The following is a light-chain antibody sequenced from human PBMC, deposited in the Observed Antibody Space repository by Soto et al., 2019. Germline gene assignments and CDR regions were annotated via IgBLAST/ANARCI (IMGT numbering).Light chain of an antibody. CDR3: SSYTSATPYV. CDR2: DVS. CDR1: SSAVGAYNY. V-gene: IGLV2-14*01. Sequence: TQPASLSGSPGQSITISCTGTSSAVGAYNYDSWYQQYPGEAPKVIIYDVSHRPAGVSNRFSGSKSGNTASLTISDLQTQDEADYYCSSYTSATPYVFGTGTKVTVL. J-gene: IGLJ1*01.